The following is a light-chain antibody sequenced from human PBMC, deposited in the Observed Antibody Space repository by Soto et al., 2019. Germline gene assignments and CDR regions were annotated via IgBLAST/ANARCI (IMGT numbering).Light chain of an antibody. J-gene: IGKJ4*01. CDR2: SAS. CDR3: HQYGSSPLT. Sequence: EIVLTQSPGTLSLSPGETATLPCRASETVDTSSLGWYQQKPGRAPSLLIYSASRRARGIPDRFSASGFATEFTLTISRLEPEDFAVYYCHQYGSSPLTFGGGTKVDIK. CDR1: ETVDTSS. V-gene: IGKV3-20*01.